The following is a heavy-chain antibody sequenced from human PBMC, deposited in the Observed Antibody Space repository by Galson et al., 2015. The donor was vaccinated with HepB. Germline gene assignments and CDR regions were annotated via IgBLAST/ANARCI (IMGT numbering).Heavy chain of an antibody. V-gene: IGHV7-4-1*02. J-gene: IGHJ4*02. CDR3: GRGLGYCSGSTNYNPSLKSRVTISVDTSKSQFSLVLGAVTAADTAVYYCAGGWFGGSTPHLDY. D-gene: IGHD2-15*01. Sequence: SVKVSCKASGYTFNRYPMNWVRQAPGQGLEWIGWINTDTGNPTYAQGFTGRFVLSLDTSVSTAYLQISSLKAEDSAVYYCGRGLGYCSGSTNYNPSLKSRVTISVDTSKSQFSLVLGAVTAADTAVYYCAGGWFGGSTPHLDYWGQGTLVTVAS. CDR2: INTDTGNP. CDR1: GYTFNRYP.